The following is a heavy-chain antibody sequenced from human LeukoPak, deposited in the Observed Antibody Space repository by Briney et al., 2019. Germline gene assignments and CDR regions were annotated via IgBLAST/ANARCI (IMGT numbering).Heavy chain of an antibody. CDR3: ARSVVKYYDILTGYPRVDY. CDR1: GGSFSGYY. J-gene: IGHJ4*02. Sequence: PSETLSLTCAVYGGSFSGYYWSWIRQPPGKGLEWIGEINHSGSTNYNPSLKSRVTISVDTSKNQFSLKLSSVTAADTAVYYCARSVVKYYDILTGYPRVDYWGQGTLVTVSS. D-gene: IGHD3-9*01. CDR2: INHSGST. V-gene: IGHV4-34*01.